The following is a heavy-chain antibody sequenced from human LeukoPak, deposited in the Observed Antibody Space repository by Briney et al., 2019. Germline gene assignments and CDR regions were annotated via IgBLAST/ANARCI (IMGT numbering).Heavy chain of an antibody. CDR3: ARGENYYDSTGYDY. CDR2: ISWNGGSV. V-gene: IGHV3-20*04. CDR1: GFTFDDYG. J-gene: IGHJ4*02. D-gene: IGHD3-22*01. Sequence: GGSLRLSCAASGFTFDDYGLTWVRQAPGKGLEWVSGISWNGGSVGYADSVKGRFTISRDNAKNSLYLQMNSLRAEDTAVYYCARGENYYDSTGYDYWGQGTLVTVSS.